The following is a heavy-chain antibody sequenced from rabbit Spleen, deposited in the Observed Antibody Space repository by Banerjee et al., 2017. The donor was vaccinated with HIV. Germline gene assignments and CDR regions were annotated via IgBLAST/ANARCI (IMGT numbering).Heavy chain of an antibody. D-gene: IGHD4-2*01. CDR1: GFSFSRYYY. J-gene: IGHJ4*01. CDR3: ARDAGRDFPAYLNL. Sequence: QEQLEESGGGLVKPEGSLTLTCTASGFSFSRYYYMCWVRQAPGKGLEWIACIYIGGGNTYYASWAKGRFTISKTSTTVDLKMTSLTAADTATYFCARDAGRDFPAYLNLWGLGTLVTVS. CDR2: IYIGGGNT. V-gene: IGHV1S45*01.